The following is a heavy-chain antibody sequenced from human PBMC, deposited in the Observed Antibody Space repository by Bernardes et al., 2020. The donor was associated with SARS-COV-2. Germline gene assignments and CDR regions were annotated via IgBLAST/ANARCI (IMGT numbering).Heavy chain of an antibody. J-gene: IGHJ4*02. CDR3: ARAMSGNAFDY. CDR1: GGSIRNAY. V-gene: IGHV4-4*07. D-gene: IGHD3-3*01. CDR2: VYNSGNT. Sequence: SETLSLTCTVSGGSIRNAYWSWIRQPAGPGLEWIGRVYNSGNTNYNPSLKSRVTMSVDTSKNQFSLNLSSVTAADTAVYYCARAMSGNAFDYWGQGTLIIVSS.